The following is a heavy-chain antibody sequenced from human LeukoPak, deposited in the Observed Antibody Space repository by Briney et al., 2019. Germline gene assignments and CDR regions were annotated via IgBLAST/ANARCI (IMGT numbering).Heavy chain of an antibody. D-gene: IGHD1-1*01. CDR1: GFTVSSNY. V-gene: IGHV3-53*01. CDR3: AIVQLERGRSTWFDP. Sequence: GGSLRLSCAASGFTVSSNYMSWVRQAPGKGLEWVSVIYSGGSTYYADSVKGRFTISRDNSKNTLYLQMNSLRAEDTAVYYCAIVQLERGRSTWFDPWGQGTLVTVSS. J-gene: IGHJ5*02. CDR2: IYSGGST.